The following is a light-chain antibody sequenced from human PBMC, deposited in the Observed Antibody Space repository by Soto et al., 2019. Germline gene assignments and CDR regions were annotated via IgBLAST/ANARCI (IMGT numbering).Light chain of an antibody. Sequence: QSVLTQPASVSGSPGQSITISCTGTSSDVGGYNYVSWYQQHPGKAPKLMIYDVTNRPSGVSIRFSGSKSGNTASLAIAGLQAEDEADYYCSSYAGSSTPYVVFGGGTKVTVL. V-gene: IGLV2-14*03. CDR3: SSYAGSSTPYVV. CDR1: SSDVGGYNY. CDR2: DVT. J-gene: IGLJ2*01.